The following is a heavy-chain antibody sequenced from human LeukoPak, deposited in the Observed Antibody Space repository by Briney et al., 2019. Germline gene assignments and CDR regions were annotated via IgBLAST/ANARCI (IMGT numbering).Heavy chain of an antibody. CDR3: ARDLYTMVRGVRYNWFDP. D-gene: IGHD3-10*01. Sequence: ASVKVSCKASGYAFTSYAMHWVRQAPGQRLEWMGWINAGNGNTKYSQKFQGRVTITRDTSASTAYMELSSLRSEDTAVYYCARDLYTMVRGVRYNWFDPWGQGTLVTVSS. V-gene: IGHV1-3*01. CDR2: INAGNGNT. CDR1: GYAFTSYA. J-gene: IGHJ5*02.